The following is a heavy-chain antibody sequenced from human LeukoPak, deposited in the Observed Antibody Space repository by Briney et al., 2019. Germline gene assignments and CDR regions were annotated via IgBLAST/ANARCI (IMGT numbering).Heavy chain of an antibody. D-gene: IGHD6-19*01. J-gene: IGHJ4*02. V-gene: IGHV1-69*13. Sequence: ASVKVSCKASGGTFSSYAISWVRQAPGQGLEWMGGIIPIFGTANYAQKFQGRVTVTAGESTSTAYMELSSLRSEDTAVYYCAREEISGWRGPFDYWGQGTLVTVSS. CDR3: AREEISGWRGPFDY. CDR2: IIPIFGTA. CDR1: GGTFSSYA.